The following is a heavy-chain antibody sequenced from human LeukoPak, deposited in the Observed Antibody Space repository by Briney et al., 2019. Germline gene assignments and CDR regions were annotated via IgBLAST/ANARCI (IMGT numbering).Heavy chain of an antibody. D-gene: IGHD6-19*01. J-gene: IGHJ6*02. Sequence: ASVKVSCKASGGTFSSYAISWVRQAPGQGLEWMGGIIPIFGTANYAQKFQGRVTITADESTSTAYMELSSLRSEDTAVYYCARDQKGIAVAGRGSYDYYYYYGMDVWGQGTTVTVSS. CDR3: ARDQKGIAVAGRGSYDYYYYYGMDV. V-gene: IGHV1-69*13. CDR2: IIPIFGTA. CDR1: GGTFSSYA.